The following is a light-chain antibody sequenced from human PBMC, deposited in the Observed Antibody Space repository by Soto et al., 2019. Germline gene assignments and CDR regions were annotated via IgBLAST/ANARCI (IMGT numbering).Light chain of an antibody. CDR1: GRDIGAYDY. V-gene: IGLV2-14*01. CDR3: SSYTTSYFYV. Sequence: QTLLTHSASLSGSPGQSITISCTGSGRDIGAYDYVSWYQQHPGKAPKLLIYGVKNRPSGVSYRFSASKSAFTASLTISGLQAEDEAHYYCSSYTTSYFYVFGPGTKVTVL. CDR2: GVK. J-gene: IGLJ1*01.